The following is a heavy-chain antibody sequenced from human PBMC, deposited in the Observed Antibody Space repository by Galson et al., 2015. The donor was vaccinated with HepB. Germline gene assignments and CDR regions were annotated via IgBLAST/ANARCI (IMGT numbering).Heavy chain of an antibody. CDR2: IWYDGSNK. CDR3: ARDTSYYDFWSGRNWFDT. Sequence: SLRLSCAASGFTFSNYGMHWVRQPPGKGLEWVAVIWYDGSNKYYADSVKGRFTISRDNPKNTLYLQMNSLRAEDTAVYYCARDTSYYDFWSGRNWFDTWGQGVLVTVSS. J-gene: IGHJ5*02. V-gene: IGHV3-33*01. D-gene: IGHD3-3*01. CDR1: GFTFSNYG.